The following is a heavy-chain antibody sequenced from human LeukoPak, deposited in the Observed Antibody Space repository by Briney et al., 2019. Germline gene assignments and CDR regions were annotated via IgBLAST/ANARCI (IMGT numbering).Heavy chain of an antibody. V-gene: IGHV3-21*04. CDR2: ISSSSSYI. CDR3: ARDSRDSSGYLPLDY. Sequence: GGSLSLSCAASGFTFSSYSMNWVRQPPGKGLEWVSSISSSSSYIYYADSVKGRFTISRDNAKNSLYLQMNSLRAEDTAVYYCARDSRDSSGYLPLDYWGQGTLVTVSS. CDR1: GFTFSSYS. J-gene: IGHJ4*02. D-gene: IGHD3-22*01.